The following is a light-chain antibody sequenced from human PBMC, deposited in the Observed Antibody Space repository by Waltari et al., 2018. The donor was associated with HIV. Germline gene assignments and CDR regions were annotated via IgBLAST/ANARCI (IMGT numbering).Light chain of an antibody. Sequence: EIIMTKSTDILSVYHGDRVTLSCRASQDVGTSLVWYQQRSGQPPRRLLSRSHRTSPGVSARFSGIGSGTGFTLTISNLQSEDFATYYCQQFATWPSYTFGQGTRLEI. CDR2: RSH. J-gene: IGKJ2*01. V-gene: IGKV3-15*01. CDR1: QDVGTS. CDR3: QQFATWPSYT.